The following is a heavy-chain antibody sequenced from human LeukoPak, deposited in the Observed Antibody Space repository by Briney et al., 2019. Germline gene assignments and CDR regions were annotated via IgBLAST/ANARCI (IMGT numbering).Heavy chain of an antibody. V-gene: IGHV1-8*01. CDR1: GYTFTSYD. J-gene: IGHJ1*01. CDR2: MNPNSGNT. D-gene: IGHD6-19*01. CDR3: ARGRPSSGWYPEYFQH. Sequence: GASAKVSCKASGYTFTSYDINWVRQATGQGLEWMGWMNPNSGNTGYAQKFQGRVTMTRNTSISTAYMGLSSLRSEDTAVYYCARGRPSSGWYPEYFQHWGQGTLVTVSS.